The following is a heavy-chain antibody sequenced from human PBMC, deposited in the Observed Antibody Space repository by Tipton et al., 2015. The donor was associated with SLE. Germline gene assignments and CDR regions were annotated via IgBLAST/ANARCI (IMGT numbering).Heavy chain of an antibody. D-gene: IGHD1-26*01. CDR1: GGSISSHY. Sequence: TLSLTCTVSGGSISSHYWSWIRQPPGKGLEWIGYIYYSGSTNYNPSLKSRVTISVDTSNNQFSLKVSSVTAADTAVYYCARGGGGASAGYFDLWGRGTLVTVSS. CDR2: IYYSGST. CDR3: ARGGGGASAGYFDL. V-gene: IGHV4-59*11. J-gene: IGHJ2*01.